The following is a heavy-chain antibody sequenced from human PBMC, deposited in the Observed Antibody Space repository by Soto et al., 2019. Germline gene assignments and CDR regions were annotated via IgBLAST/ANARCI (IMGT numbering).Heavy chain of an antibody. Sequence: PSETLSLTCTVSGGSINSCYWSWIRQPPGKGLEWIGYVYYSGSTNYNPSLKSRVTISVDRSKNQFSLKVKSVTAADTAMYYCARGKEMATTPFDSWGQGTLVTVSS. CDR2: VYYSGST. J-gene: IGHJ4*02. CDR3: ARGKEMATTPFDS. D-gene: IGHD1-1*01. V-gene: IGHV4-59*01. CDR1: GGSINSCY.